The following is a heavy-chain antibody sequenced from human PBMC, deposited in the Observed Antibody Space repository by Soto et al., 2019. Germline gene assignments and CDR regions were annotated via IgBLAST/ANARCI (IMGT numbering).Heavy chain of an antibody. V-gene: IGHV4-34*01. CDR1: GGSFSGYY. Sequence: SETLSLTCAVYGGSFSGYYWSWIRQPPGKGLEWIGEINHSGSTNYNPSLKSRVTISVDTSKNQFSLKLSSVTAADTAVYYCARWTLYYGSGSYHFDYWGQGTLVTVSS. J-gene: IGHJ4*02. CDR2: INHSGST. CDR3: ARWTLYYGSGSYHFDY. D-gene: IGHD3-10*01.